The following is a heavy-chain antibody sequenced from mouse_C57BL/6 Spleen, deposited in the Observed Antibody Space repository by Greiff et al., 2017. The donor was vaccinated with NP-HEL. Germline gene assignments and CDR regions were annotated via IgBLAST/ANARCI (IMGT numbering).Heavy chain of an antibody. Sequence: EVHLVESGGGLVKPGGSLKLSCAASGFTFSDYGMHWVRQAPEKGLEWVAYISSGSSTIYYADTVKGRFTISRDNAKNTLFLQMTSLRSEDTAMYYCTRRVSVVADYYAMDYWGQGTSVTVSS. CDR3: TRRVSVVADYYAMDY. CDR2: ISSGSSTI. V-gene: IGHV5-17*01. D-gene: IGHD1-1*01. J-gene: IGHJ4*01. CDR1: GFTFSDYG.